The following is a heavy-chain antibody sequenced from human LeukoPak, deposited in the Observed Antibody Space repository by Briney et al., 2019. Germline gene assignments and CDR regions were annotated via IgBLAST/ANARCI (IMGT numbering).Heavy chain of an antibody. V-gene: IGHV3-48*03. D-gene: IGHD6-13*01. CDR1: GFTFSSYA. CDR2: ISSSGSTI. CDR3: AREPRAYSSSPFDY. J-gene: IGHJ4*02. Sequence: GGSLRLSCAASGFTFSSYAMSWVRQAPGKGLEWVSYISSSGSTIYYADSVKGRFTISRDNAKNSLYLQMNSLRAEDTAVYYCAREPRAYSSSPFDYWGQGTLVTVSS.